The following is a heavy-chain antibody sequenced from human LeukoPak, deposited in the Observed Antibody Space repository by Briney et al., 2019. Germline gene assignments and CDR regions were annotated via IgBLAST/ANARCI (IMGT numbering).Heavy chain of an antibody. CDR2: INSDGSST. V-gene: IGHV3-74*01. D-gene: IGHD3-22*01. Sequence: PGGSLRLSCAASGFTFSSYWMHWVRQAPGKGLVWVSRINSDGSSTSYADSVKGRFTISRDNAKNTLYLQMNSLRAEDTAVYYCARVWYYYDSSGYYPAFDYWGQGTLVTVSS. J-gene: IGHJ4*02. CDR3: ARVWYYYDSSGYYPAFDY. CDR1: GFTFSSYW.